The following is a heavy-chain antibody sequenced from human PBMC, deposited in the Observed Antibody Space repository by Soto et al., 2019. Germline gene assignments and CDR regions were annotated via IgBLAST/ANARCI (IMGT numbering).Heavy chain of an antibody. Sequence: GGSLRLSCAASGFTFSSYAMSWVRQAPGKGLEWVSAISGSGGSTYYADSVKGRFTISRDNSKNTLYLQMNSLRAEDTAVYYCARDRLSRRYYYYNGMDVWCQGTTVTVSS. V-gene: IGHV3-23*01. D-gene: IGHD3-3*02. J-gene: IGHJ6*02. CDR3: ARDRLSRRYYYYNGMDV. CDR1: GFTFSSYA. CDR2: ISGSGGST.